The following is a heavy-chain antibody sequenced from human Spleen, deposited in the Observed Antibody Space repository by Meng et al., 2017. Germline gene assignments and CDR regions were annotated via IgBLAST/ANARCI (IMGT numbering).Heavy chain of an antibody. CDR2: INHSGST. J-gene: IGHJ4*02. D-gene: IGHD4-11*01. V-gene: IGHV4-34*01. Sequence: SETLSLTCVVSGGSFSDYYWSWIRPPPGKGLEWIGEINHSGSTNYNPSLESRATISVDTSQNNLSLKLSSVTAADSAVYYCARGPTTMAHDFDYWGQGTLVTVSS. CDR3: ARGPTTMAHDFDY. CDR1: GGSFSDYY.